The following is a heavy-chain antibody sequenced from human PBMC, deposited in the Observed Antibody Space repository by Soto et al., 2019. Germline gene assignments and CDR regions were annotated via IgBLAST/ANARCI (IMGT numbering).Heavy chain of an antibody. J-gene: IGHJ5*01. CDR3: VRHTEALSWFEY. V-gene: IGHV4-59*08. CDR1: GGAISSYY. Sequence: PSETLSLTCTVSGGAISSYYWSWIRQSPGKGLEWIGYIYYTGSTNYSPSLRSRVTISLDTSKSQFSLKMTSVTAADTAVYYCVRHTEALSWFEYWGQGTLVTVSS. D-gene: IGHD2-8*02. CDR2: IYYTGST.